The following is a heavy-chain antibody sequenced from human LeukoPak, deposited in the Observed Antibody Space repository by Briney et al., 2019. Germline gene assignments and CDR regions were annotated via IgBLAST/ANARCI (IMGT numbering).Heavy chain of an antibody. CDR2: FDPNSGGT. CDR1: GYTFTGYY. D-gene: IGHD4-17*01. Sequence: ASVKVSCKASGYTFTGYYMHWVRQAPGQGLEWMGRFDPNSGGTNYAQKFQGRVTMTRDTSINTAYMELSRLRSDDTAVYYCAREHYGDYVVDYWGQGTLVTVSS. CDR3: AREHYGDYVVDY. V-gene: IGHV1-2*06. J-gene: IGHJ4*02.